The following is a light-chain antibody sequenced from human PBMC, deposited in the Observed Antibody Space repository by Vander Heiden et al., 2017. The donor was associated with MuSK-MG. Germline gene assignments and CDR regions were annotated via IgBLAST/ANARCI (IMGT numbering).Light chain of an antibody. J-gene: IGKJ4*01. CDR1: QGIRND. CDR2: AAS. V-gene: IGKV1-6*01. Sequence: AIQMTQSPSSLSASVGDRVTITCRASQGIRNDLGWYQHKPGKAPKLLIYAASSLHSGVPSRFSGSGSVSDFTLTISILQPEDFATYYFRQEDNSPLTFGRGTEVEIK. CDR3: RQEDNSPLT.